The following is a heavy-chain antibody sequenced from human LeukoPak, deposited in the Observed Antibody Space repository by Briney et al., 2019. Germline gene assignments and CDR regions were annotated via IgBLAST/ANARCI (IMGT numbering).Heavy chain of an antibody. J-gene: IGHJ4*02. Sequence: GESLRLSWAVVGSTLSNYAMTWVRRPPGRGREWVAGMIKTGGKKNYPDSGKGRFTISRDNPKNTLYVQMNSLRAEDTAVYFCAKRGVVIRVILVGFHKEAYYFDSWGQGALVTVSS. CDR2: MIKTGGKK. D-gene: IGHD3-22*01. CDR1: GSTLSNYA. CDR3: AKRGVVIRVILVGFHKEAYYFDS. V-gene: IGHV3-23*01.